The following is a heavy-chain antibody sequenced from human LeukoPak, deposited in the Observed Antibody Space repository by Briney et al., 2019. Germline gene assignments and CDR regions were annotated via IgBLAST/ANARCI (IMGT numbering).Heavy chain of an antibody. CDR1: GFTFSSYS. CDR3: SKRAAGYYFDH. CDR2: INSGGST. J-gene: IGHJ4*02. D-gene: IGHD6-13*01. V-gene: IGHV3-23*01. Sequence: GGSLRLSCAASGFTFSSYSMSWVRQAPGKGLEWVSSINSGGSTFYADSVKGRFTISRDNSQNTLYLQMNSLTAEDTAVYYCSKRAAGYYFDHWGQGTLVTVSS.